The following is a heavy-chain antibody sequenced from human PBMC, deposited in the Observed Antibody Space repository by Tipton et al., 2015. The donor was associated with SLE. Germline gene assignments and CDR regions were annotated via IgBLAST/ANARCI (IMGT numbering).Heavy chain of an antibody. CDR2: IRADGSNK. Sequence: GSLRLSCATSGFSLSPYGMHWVRQAPGKGLEWVALIRADGSNKDYADSVKGRFTISRDNSKNTLYLQMNRLRVEDTAVYYCAGGTGAYFDHWGQGTLVTVSS. D-gene: IGHD3-16*01. J-gene: IGHJ4*02. CDR3: AGGTGAYFDH. V-gene: IGHV3-30*02. CDR1: GFSLSPYG.